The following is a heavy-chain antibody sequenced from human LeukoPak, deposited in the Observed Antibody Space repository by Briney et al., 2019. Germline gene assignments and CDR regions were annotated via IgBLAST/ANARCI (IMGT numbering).Heavy chain of an antibody. CDR3: AKQLGYCSDGSCYFPY. V-gene: IGHV3-7*01. Sequence: GGSLRLSCAASGFTFSHYWMTWVRQAPGKGLEWVANMKEDGSQETYVDSVKGRFTISRDNAKNSLYLQMNNVRAEDTAVYYCAKQLGYCSDGSCYFPYWGQGTLVTVSS. CDR1: GFTFSHYW. J-gene: IGHJ4*02. CDR2: MKEDGSQE. D-gene: IGHD2-15*01.